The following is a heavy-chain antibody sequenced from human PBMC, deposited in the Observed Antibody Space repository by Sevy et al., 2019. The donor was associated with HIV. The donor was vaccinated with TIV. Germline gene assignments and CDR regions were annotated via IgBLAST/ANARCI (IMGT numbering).Heavy chain of an antibody. CDR2: IYYTGST. CDR1: GGSVSSASYY. V-gene: IGHV4-61*01. Sequence: SETLSLTCTVSGGSVSSASYYWSWIRQSPGKGLEWIGYIYYTGSTNYNPSLKSGVTISLDISKKQFSLKRSSVTAADTAVYYCAVDLSTTQSFDSSGYYQNEAFDIWGQGTMVTVSS. D-gene: IGHD3-22*01. J-gene: IGHJ3*02. CDR3: AVDLSTTQSFDSSGYYQNEAFDI.